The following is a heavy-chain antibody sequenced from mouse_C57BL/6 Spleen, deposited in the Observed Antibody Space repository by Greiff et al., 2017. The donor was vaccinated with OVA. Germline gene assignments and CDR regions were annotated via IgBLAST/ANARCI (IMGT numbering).Heavy chain of an antibody. CDR3: AQTGSNFDY. J-gene: IGHJ2*01. D-gene: IGHD4-1*01. V-gene: IGHV5-4*03. CDR1: GFTFSSYA. CDR2: ISDGGSYT. Sequence: EVKLMESGGGLVKPGGSLKLSCAASGFTFSSYAMSWVRQTPEKRLEWVATISDGGSYTYYPDNVKGRFTLSRDTAKNNLYLQMSHLKSEDTAMSYCAQTGSNFDYWGQGTTRTVSS.